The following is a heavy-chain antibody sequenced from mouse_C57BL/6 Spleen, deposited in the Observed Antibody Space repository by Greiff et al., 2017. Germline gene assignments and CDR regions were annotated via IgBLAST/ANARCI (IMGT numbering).Heavy chain of an antibody. CDR1: GYSITSGYY. D-gene: IGHD6-5*01. Sequence: VQLKESGPGLVKPSQSLSLTCSVTGYSITSGYYWNWIRQFPGNKLEWMGYISYDGSNNYNPSLKNRISITRDTSKNQFFLKLNSVTTEDTATYYCARVGYDPYFDYWGQGTTLTVSS. CDR2: ISYDGSN. CDR3: ARVGYDPYFDY. V-gene: IGHV3-6*01. J-gene: IGHJ2*01.